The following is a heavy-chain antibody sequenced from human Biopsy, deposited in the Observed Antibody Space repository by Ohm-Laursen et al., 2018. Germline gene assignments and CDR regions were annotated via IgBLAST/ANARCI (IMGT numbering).Heavy chain of an antibody. D-gene: IGHD6-19*01. Sequence: SDTLSLTCTVSSGSISSYYWSWIRQPPGKGLEWIGYISYSGNTNYNPSLKSRVTMSVDTSKNQFSLKVYSVTAAYTAIYYCATTTMDTSGWYGNYFDSWGQGALVTVSS. V-gene: IGHV4-59*08. CDR1: SGSISSYY. CDR2: ISYSGNT. J-gene: IGHJ4*02. CDR3: ATTTMDTSGWYGNYFDS.